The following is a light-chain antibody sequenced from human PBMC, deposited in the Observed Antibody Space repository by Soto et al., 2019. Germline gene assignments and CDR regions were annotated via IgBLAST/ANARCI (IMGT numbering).Light chain of an antibody. CDR2: GAS. V-gene: IGKV3-15*01. J-gene: IGKJ5*01. CDR3: QQYNNWRPT. Sequence: EILMTQSPATLSVSPGERATLSCRASQSVSSNLAWYQQKPGQAPRLLIYGASTRATGIPARFSGSGSGTEFTLTVSSLQSEDFAVYYCQQYNNWRPTFGPGTRLESK. CDR1: QSVSSN.